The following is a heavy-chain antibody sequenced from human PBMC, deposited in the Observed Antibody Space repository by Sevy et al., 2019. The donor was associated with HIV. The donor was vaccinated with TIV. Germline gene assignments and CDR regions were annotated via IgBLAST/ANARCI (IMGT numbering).Heavy chain of an antibody. Sequence: SETLSLTCTVSGASINNYYWSWIRQPPGKGLEWIGYIYYSRTTMYSPPLKSRVTISADTSKNLFSLRLNSVTAADTTVYYCARCARLRDDNVWFDYWGQGTLVTVSS. CDR1: GASINNYY. CDR3: ARCARLRDDNVWFDY. CDR2: IYYSRTT. V-gene: IGHV4-59*12. D-gene: IGHD3-16*01. J-gene: IGHJ4*02.